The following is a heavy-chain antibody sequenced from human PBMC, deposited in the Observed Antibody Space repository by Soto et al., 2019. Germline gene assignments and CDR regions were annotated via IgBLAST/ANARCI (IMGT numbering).Heavy chain of an antibody. CDR3: ARAQGIVVPTFDY. D-gene: IGHD3-22*01. Sequence: QVQLQESGPGLVKPSQTLSLTCTVSGGSISSGGYYWSWIRQHPGKGLEWIGYIYYSGSTYYNPSLKSRVXXSXDXXKNQFSLKLSSVTAADTAVYYCARAQGIVVPTFDYWGQGTLVTVSS. CDR2: IYYSGST. V-gene: IGHV4-31*03. CDR1: GGSISSGGYY. J-gene: IGHJ4*02.